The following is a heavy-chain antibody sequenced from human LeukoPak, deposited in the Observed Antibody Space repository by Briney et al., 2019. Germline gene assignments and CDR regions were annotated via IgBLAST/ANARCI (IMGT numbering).Heavy chain of an antibody. J-gene: IGHJ4*02. D-gene: IGHD5-12*01. CDR1: GYSFTSCW. CDR3: ARQGGYDYEGSDY. Sequence: PGESLKISCKGSGYSFTSCWIGWVRQMPGKGLEWMGIIYPGDSDTRYSPSLQGQVTISADKSISTAYLQWSSLKASDTAMYYCARQGGYDYEGSDYWGQGTLVTVST. CDR2: IYPGDSDT. V-gene: IGHV5-51*01.